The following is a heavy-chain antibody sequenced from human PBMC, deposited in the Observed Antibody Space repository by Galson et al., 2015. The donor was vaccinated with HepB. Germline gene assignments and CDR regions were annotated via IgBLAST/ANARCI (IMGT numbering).Heavy chain of an antibody. CDR2: ISGYDVNV. CDR1: GYTFSRFS. D-gene: IGHD5-24*01. V-gene: IGHV1-18*01. J-gene: IGHJ4*02. Sequence: SVKVSCKASGYTFSRFSISWLRQAPGQGLEWMGWISGYDVNVRYAQKFQGRLTMTKDTSTSTAHLDLRSLRSDDPAVYYCARGGLATIGGPTFDYWGQGTLVTVSS. CDR3: ARGGLATIGGPTFDY.